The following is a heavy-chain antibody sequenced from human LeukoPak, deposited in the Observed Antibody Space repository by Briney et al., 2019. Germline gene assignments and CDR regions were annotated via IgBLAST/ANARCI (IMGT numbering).Heavy chain of an antibody. V-gene: IGHV5-51*01. Sequence: GESLKISCKGSGYSFTSYWIGWVRQMPGKGLEWMGIIYPGDSDTRYSPSFQGQVTISADKSISTAYLQWSSLKASDTAMYYCARHRDCSSTRCYLDYWGQGTLVIVFS. J-gene: IGHJ4*02. CDR3: ARHRDCSSTRCYLDY. CDR1: GYSFTSYW. D-gene: IGHD2-2*01. CDR2: IYPGDSDT.